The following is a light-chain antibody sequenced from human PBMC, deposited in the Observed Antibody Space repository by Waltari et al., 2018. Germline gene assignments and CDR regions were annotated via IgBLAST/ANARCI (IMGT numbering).Light chain of an antibody. Sequence: ETVMTQSPDTLSVSPGARVTVSCRASQTVTTKLAWYQQKAGQAPRLLIYDASTRATGIPARFSGSGSGTEFTLTINSLQSEDSAVYFCQQYNNWPPWTFGQGTKVEIK. V-gene: IGKV3D-15*01. J-gene: IGKJ1*01. CDR3: QQYNNWPPWT. CDR2: DAS. CDR1: QTVTTK.